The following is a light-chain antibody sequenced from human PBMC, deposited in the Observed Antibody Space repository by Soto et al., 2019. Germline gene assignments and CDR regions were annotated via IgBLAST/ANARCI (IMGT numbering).Light chain of an antibody. CDR3: QHYGSSWT. Sequence: EIVLTQSPGTLSLSPGERATLSCRASQRVSSSYLAWYQQKAGQAPRLLIYGASNRATGIPDRFSGSGSGTDFILTISRLEPEDFAVYHCQHYGSSWTFGQGTKVEIK. J-gene: IGKJ1*01. CDR2: GAS. CDR1: QRVSSSY. V-gene: IGKV3-20*01.